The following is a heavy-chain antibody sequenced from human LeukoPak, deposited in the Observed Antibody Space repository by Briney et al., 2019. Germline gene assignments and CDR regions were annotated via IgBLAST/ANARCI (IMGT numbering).Heavy chain of an antibody. CDR1: GFTFSSYW. V-gene: IGHV3-74*01. CDR2: INSDGSAT. J-gene: IGHJ3*02. Sequence: GGSPRLSCAASGFTFSSYWMSWVRQAPGKGLMWVSQINSDGSATSCADPVKGRCTISRDNAKNTLYLEMNSLRVEDTAVYYCASDYYDSSGYSDAFDIWGQGTMVTVSS. D-gene: IGHD3-22*01. CDR3: ASDYYDSSGYSDAFDI.